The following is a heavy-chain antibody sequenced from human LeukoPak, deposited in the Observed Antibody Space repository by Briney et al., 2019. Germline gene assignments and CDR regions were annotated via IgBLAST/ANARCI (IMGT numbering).Heavy chain of an antibody. Sequence: SETLSLTCTVSGGSISSSSYYWGWIRQPPGKGPEWIGSIYYSGSTYYNPSLKSRVTISVDTSKNQFSLKLSSVTAADTAVYYCARPESYIGSVPYWGQGTLVTVSS. CDR1: GGSISSSSYY. CDR2: IYYSGST. J-gene: IGHJ4*02. CDR3: ARPESYIGSVPY. D-gene: IGHD4-11*01. V-gene: IGHV4-39*01.